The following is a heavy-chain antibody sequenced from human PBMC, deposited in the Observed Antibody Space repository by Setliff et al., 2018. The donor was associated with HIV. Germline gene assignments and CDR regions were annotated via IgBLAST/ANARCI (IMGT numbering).Heavy chain of an antibody. CDR2: IYYSGST. CDR1: GGAISSRSYY. V-gene: IGHV4-39*07. CDR3: ASGLLGGSGSYGDY. J-gene: IGHJ4*02. Sequence: SETLSLTCTVSGGAISSRSYYWGWIRQPPAKGLEWIGSIYYSGSTYYNPSLKSRVTFSLDTSKNQFSLRLSSVTAADTAVYYCASGLLGGSGSYGDYWGQGTLVTVS. D-gene: IGHD3-10*01.